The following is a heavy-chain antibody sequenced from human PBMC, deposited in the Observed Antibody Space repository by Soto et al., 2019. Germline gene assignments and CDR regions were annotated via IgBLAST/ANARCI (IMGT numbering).Heavy chain of an antibody. CDR2: INHSGST. V-gene: IGHV4-34*01. CDR3: ARALYYYYYYMDV. CDR1: GGSFIGYY. Sequence: SETLSLTCAVYGGSFIGYYWSWIRQPPGKGLEWIGEINHSGSTNYNPSLKSRVTISVDTSKNQFSLKLSSVTAADTAVYYCARALYYYYYYMDVWGKGTTVTVSS. J-gene: IGHJ6*03.